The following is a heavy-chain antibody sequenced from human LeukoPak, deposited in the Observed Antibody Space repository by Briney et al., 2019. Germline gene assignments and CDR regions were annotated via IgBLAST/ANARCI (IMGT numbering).Heavy chain of an antibody. CDR1: GYTFTSYY. J-gene: IGHJ6*02. CDR2: INPSGGST. Sequence: GASVKVSCKASGYTFTSYYMHWVRQAPGQGLEWMGIINPSGGSTSYAQKFQGRVTMTRDTSTSTVYMELSSLRSEDTAVYDCARGGSSSSSWYGYYYGMDVWGQGTTVTVSS. CDR3: ARGGSSSSSWYGYYYGMDV. V-gene: IGHV1-46*01. D-gene: IGHD6-13*01.